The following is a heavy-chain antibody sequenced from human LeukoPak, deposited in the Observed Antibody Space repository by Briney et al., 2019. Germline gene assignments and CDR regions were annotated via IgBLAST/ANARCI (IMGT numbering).Heavy chain of an antibody. CDR3: ANRPREGFDY. CDR1: GFTFSSYG. V-gene: IGHV3-30*18. CDR2: ISYDGSNK. Sequence: PGGSLRLSCAASGFTFSSYGMHWVRQAPGKGLEWVAVISYDGSNKYYADSVKGRFTTSRDNSKNTLYLQMNSLRAEDTAVYYSANRPREGFDYWGQGTLVTVSS. J-gene: IGHJ4*02.